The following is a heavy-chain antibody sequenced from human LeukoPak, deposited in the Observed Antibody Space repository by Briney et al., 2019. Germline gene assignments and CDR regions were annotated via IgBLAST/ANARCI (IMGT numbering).Heavy chain of an antibody. V-gene: IGHV3-30*18. CDR3: AKDSSGVTDY. CDR1: GFTFSSYG. Sequence: PGGSMRLSCAASGFTFSSYGMHWVRQAPGKGLEWVAVISYDGSNKYYADSVKGRFTISRDNSKNTLYLQMNSLRAEDTAVYYCAKDSSGVTDYWSQGTLVTVSS. D-gene: IGHD3-10*01. J-gene: IGHJ4*02. CDR2: ISYDGSNK.